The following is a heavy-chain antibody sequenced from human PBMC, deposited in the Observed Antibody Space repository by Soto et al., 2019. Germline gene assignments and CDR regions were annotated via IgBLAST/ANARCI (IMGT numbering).Heavy chain of an antibody. Sequence: SSTXSLTCAVSGGCSVSGGYSWSGIRQPPGKGLEWIGTAYPRGSTYYDPSLQSRVTISLDLSKHQFSLNLHSVTAAATAVYYGASADGSGRHHAWRKGT. CDR3: ASADGSGRHHA. V-gene: IGHV4-30-2*01. CDR2: AYPRGST. J-gene: IGHJ5*02. CDR1: GGCSVSGGYS. D-gene: IGHD6-19*01.